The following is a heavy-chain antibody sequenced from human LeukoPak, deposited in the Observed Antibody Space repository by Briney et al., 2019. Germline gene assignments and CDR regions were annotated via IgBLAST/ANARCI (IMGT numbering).Heavy chain of an antibody. V-gene: IGHV1-69*06. Sequence: GASVKVSCKASGGTFSSYAISWVRQAPGQGLEWMGGIIPIFGTANYAQKFQGRVTITADKSTSTAYMELSSLRSEDTAVYHCARGGRLGHRAFDIWGQGTMVTVSS. D-gene: IGHD3-16*01. CDR2: IIPIFGTA. J-gene: IGHJ3*02. CDR3: ARGGRLGHRAFDI. CDR1: GGTFSSYA.